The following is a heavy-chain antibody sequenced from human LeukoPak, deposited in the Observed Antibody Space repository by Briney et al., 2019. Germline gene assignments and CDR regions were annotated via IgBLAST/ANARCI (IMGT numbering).Heavy chain of an antibody. CDR3: ARVYDVWSGYYRDY. CDR2: IKQDGSER. V-gene: IGHV3-7*04. J-gene: IGHJ4*02. CDR1: GFTFSNYW. Sequence: PGGSLRLSCAASGFTFSNYWLSWVRQAPGKGLEWLPNIKQDGSERYYVDSVKGRFIVSRDNAKNSLYLQMNSLRAEDSAVYYCARVYDVWSGYYRDYWGQGTLVTVSS. D-gene: IGHD3-3*01.